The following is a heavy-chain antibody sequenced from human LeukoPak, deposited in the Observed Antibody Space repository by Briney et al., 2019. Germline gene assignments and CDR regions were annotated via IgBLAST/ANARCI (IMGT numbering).Heavy chain of an antibody. CDR2: INAGNGNT. CDR1: GYTFTTYT. Sequence: ASVEVSCKASGYTFTTYTIHWVRQAPGQRLEWMGWINAGNGNTKYSQEFQDRVTITRDTSASTAYMELSSLRSEDMAVYYCARARYETRIWPKSRYDYYHYMDVWGNGTTVTVSS. J-gene: IGHJ6*03. CDR3: ARARYETRIWPKSRYDYYHYMDV. D-gene: IGHD3-3*01. V-gene: IGHV1-3*03.